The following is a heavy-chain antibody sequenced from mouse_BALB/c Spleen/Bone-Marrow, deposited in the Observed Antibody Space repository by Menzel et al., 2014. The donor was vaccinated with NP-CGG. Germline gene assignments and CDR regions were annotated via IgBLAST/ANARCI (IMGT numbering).Heavy chain of an antibody. V-gene: IGHV5-17*02. CDR2: ISSGSSTI. Sequence: EVQLVESGGGLVQPGGSRKLSCAASGFTFSSFRMHWVRQAPEKGLEWVAYISSGSSTIYYADTVKGRFTISRDNPKNTLFLQMTSLRSEDTAMYYCARGRPIYYGNLYAMDYWGQGTSVTVSS. D-gene: IGHD2-1*01. J-gene: IGHJ4*01. CDR1: GFTFSSFR. CDR3: ARGRPIYYGNLYAMDY.